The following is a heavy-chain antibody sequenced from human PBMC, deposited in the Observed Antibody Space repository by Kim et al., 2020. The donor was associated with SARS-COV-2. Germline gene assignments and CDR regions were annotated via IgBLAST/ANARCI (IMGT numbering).Heavy chain of an antibody. J-gene: IGHJ4*02. CDR2: IYYSGST. D-gene: IGHD3-3*01. Sequence: SETLSLTCTVSGGSISSGDYYWSWIRQPPGKGLEWIGYIYYSGSTYYNPSLKSRVTISVNTSKNQFSLKLSSVTAADTAGYYCARVVRITIFGVVNHFDYWGQGTLVTVSS. CDR3: ARVVRITIFGVVNHFDY. V-gene: IGHV4-30-4*01. CDR1: GGSISSGDYY.